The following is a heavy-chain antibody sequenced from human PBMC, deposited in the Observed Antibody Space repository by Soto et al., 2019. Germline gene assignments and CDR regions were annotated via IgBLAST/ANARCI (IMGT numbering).Heavy chain of an antibody. Sequence: QVQLQESGPGLVKPSQTLSLTCTVSGGSISSGAYHWSWIRQSPGKGLDWIGYVYSSGSPYYSPSLRSRVSISLDTSKYQFSLNLTSVTAADTAVYYCARGLSVSAAGTGYYFDYWGQGIPVTVSS. CDR3: ARGLSVSAAGTGYYFDY. V-gene: IGHV4-31*03. J-gene: IGHJ4*02. D-gene: IGHD6-13*01. CDR2: VYSSGSP. CDR1: GGSISSGAYH.